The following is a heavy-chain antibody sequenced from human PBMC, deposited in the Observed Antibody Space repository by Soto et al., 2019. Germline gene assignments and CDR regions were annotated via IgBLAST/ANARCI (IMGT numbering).Heavy chain of an antibody. CDR1: GFTFSTNYG. V-gene: IGHV3-23*01. CDR2: ISGSGDGI. Sequence: EVQLLESGGALVQPGGSQRLSCVGSGFTFSTNYGLAWVRQARGKGLEWVSSISGSGDGIAYADSVKGRFTISTDSSKNTLYLQMNNRRADDTAVYFCAKKCRGSCPFDYWGQGTLVTVSS. D-gene: IGHD1-26*01. CDR3: AKKCRGSCPFDY. J-gene: IGHJ4*02.